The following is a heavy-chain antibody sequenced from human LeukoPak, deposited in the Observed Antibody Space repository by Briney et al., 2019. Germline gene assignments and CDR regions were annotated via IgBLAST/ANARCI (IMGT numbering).Heavy chain of an antibody. Sequence: ASVKLSCTPSGYIFTSSGTSWGPQAARHRLEWMGWIRAYSGDTNYAQKFQGRATMTTDSSTSTAYMELRSLSSDDTAVYYCVRGPKAGVPHHDMDVWGRGTTVTVSS. CDR1: GYIFTSSG. V-gene: IGHV1-18*01. J-gene: IGHJ6*02. D-gene: IGHD2-8*01. CDR2: IRAYSGDT. CDR3: VRGPKAGVPHHDMDV.